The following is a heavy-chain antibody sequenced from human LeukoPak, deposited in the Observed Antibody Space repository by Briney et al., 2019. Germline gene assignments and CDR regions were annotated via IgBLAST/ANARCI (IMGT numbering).Heavy chain of an antibody. J-gene: IGHJ4*02. CDR3: AKDEDEVVAAFDY. CDR1: GFTFSSHG. V-gene: IGHV3-30*02. Sequence: GGSLRLSCAASGFTFSSHGMNWVRQAPGKGLEWVAFIRYDGSNKYYADSVKGRFTISRDNSKNTLYLQMNSLRAEDTAVYYCAKDEDEVVAAFDYWGQGTLVTVSS. CDR2: IRYDGSNK. D-gene: IGHD2-15*01.